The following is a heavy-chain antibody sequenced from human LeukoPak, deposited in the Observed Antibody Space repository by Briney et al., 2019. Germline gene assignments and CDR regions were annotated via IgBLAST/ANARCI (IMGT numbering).Heavy chain of an antibody. CDR3: ARASGIAVAGTLLRY. V-gene: IGHV1-46*01. D-gene: IGHD6-19*01. Sequence: ASVTVSCKASGYTFTSYYMHWVRQAPGQGLEWMGIINPSGGSTSYAQKFQGRVTMTRDTSTSTVYMELSSLRSEDTAVYYCARASGIAVAGTLLRYWGQGTLVTVSS. CDR1: GYTFTSYY. J-gene: IGHJ4*02. CDR2: INPSGGST.